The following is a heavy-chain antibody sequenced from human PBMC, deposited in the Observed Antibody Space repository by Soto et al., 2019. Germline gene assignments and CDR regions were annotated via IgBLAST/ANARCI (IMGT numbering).Heavy chain of an antibody. Sequence: ASETLSLTCAVSSFSISSGYYWGWVRQPPGKGLEWIGSIYHSGTTNYSPSLKSRVTISIDTSKNQFSLTLRSVTAADTAVYYCASVGELSLTPMMSYFDYWGQGTLVTVSS. J-gene: IGHJ4*02. V-gene: IGHV4-38-2*01. D-gene: IGHD3-16*02. CDR2: IYHSGTT. CDR3: ASVGELSLTPMMSYFDY. CDR1: SFSISSGYY.